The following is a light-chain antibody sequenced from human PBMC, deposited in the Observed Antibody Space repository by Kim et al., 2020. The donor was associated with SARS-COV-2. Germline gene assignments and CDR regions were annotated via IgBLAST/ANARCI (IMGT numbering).Light chain of an antibody. CDR3: QSYDSSLSGSV. J-gene: IGLJ2*01. CDR2: GNS. CDR1: SSNIGAGYD. V-gene: IGLV1-40*01. Sequence: QSVLTQPPSVYGAPGQRVTISCTGRSSNIGAGYDVHWYQQLPGTAPKLLIYGNSNRPSGVPDRFSGSKSGTSASLAITGLQAEDEADYYCQSYDSSLSGSVSGGGTQLT.